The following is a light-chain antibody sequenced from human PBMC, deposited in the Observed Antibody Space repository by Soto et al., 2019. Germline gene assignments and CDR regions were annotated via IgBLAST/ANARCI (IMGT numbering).Light chain of an antibody. J-gene: IGKJ1*01. Sequence: EIVMTQYPATLSLSPGERATLSCRASQSVSSNYLAWYQQKPGQAPRLLIYGASSRATGIPDRFSGSGSGTDFTLSITRLEPEDFAVYYCQQYGSSPRTFGQGTKVEIK. V-gene: IGKV3-20*01. CDR1: QSVSSNY. CDR2: GAS. CDR3: QQYGSSPRT.